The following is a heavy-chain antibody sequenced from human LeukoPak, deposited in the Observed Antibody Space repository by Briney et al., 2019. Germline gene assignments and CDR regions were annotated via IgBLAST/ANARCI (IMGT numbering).Heavy chain of an antibody. V-gene: IGHV4-59*01. CDR2: IYYSGTT. D-gene: IGHD4-17*01. CDR3: AREDPQTTVPEGMDV. CDR1: GGSISYYY. Sequence: SETLSLTCTVSGGSISYYYWSWIQQSPGKGLEWIGYIYYSGTTNYNPSLKSRVTISVGTSKNQFSLQLRSVTAADTAVYYCAREDPQTTVPEGMDVWGQGTTVTVSS. J-gene: IGHJ6*02.